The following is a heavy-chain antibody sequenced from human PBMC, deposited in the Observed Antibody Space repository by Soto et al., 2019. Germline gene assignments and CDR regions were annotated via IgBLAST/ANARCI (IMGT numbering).Heavy chain of an antibody. Sequence: GGSLRLSCAASGFTFSSYAMSWVRQAPGKGLEWVSAISGSGGSTYYADSVKGRFTISRDNSKNTLYLQMNSLRAEDTAVYYCAKEEYYYDSSGSPMYYWGQGTLVTVSS. J-gene: IGHJ4*02. D-gene: IGHD3-22*01. CDR1: GFTFSSYA. CDR2: ISGSGGST. CDR3: AKEEYYYDSSGSPMYY. V-gene: IGHV3-23*01.